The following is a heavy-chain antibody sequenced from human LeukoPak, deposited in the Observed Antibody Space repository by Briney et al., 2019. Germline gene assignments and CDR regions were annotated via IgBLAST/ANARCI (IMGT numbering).Heavy chain of an antibody. CDR3: AKARIAAAGYFDY. V-gene: IGHV3-66*01. D-gene: IGHD6-13*01. CDR1: GFTVSNNY. CDR2: IYSGGST. Sequence: GGSLRLSCAVSGFTVSNNYMTWVRQAPGKGLDGVSVIYSGGSTYYADSVKGRFTISRDNSKNTLYLQINSLRAEDTAVYYCAKARIAAAGYFDYWGQGTLVTVSS. J-gene: IGHJ4*02.